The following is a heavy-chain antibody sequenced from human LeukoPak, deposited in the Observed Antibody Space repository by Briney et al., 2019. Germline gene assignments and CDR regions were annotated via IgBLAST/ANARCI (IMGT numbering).Heavy chain of an antibody. CDR2: INHSGST. CDR3: ARARGGIAAAGTSILFDY. D-gene: IGHD6-13*01. Sequence: SETLSLTCAVYGGSFSGYYWSWIRQPPGKGLEWIGEINHSGSTNYNPSLKSRVTISVDTSKNQFSLKLSSVTAADTAVYYCARARGGIAAAGTSILFDYWGQGTLVTVSS. J-gene: IGHJ4*02. V-gene: IGHV4-34*01. CDR1: GGSFSGYY.